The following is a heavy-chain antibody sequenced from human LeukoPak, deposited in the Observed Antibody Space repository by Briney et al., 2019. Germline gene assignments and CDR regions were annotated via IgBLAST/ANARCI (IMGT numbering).Heavy chain of an antibody. Sequence: GASVKVSCKASGYTFTDYFIHWVRQALGQGPEWMGWINPKSGGTHYAQRFQGRVTMTRDTSISTAYMELKRLTSDDTAVYYCVKETGRRYFYDSSGHLDYWGQGTLVIVSS. CDR1: GYTFTDYF. J-gene: IGHJ4*02. CDR3: VKETGRRYFYDSSGHLDY. D-gene: IGHD3-22*01. CDR2: INPKSGGT. V-gene: IGHV1-2*02.